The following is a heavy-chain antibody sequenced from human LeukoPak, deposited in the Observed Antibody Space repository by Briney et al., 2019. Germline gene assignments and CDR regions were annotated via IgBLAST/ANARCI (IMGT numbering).Heavy chain of an antibody. Sequence: SETLSLTCAVYGGSFSGYYWSWIRQPPGKELEWIGEINHGGSTNYNPSLKSRVTISVDTSKNQFSLKLTSVTAADTAVYYCARGMAVAGRGNWFDPWGQGTLVTVSS. CDR1: GGSFSGYY. J-gene: IGHJ5*02. D-gene: IGHD6-19*01. CDR3: ARGMAVAGRGNWFDP. CDR2: INHGGST. V-gene: IGHV4-34*01.